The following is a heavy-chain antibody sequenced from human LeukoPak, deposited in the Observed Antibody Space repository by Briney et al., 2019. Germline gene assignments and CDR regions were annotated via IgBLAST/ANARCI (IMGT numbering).Heavy chain of an antibody. D-gene: IGHD3-9*01. V-gene: IGHV4-34*01. CDR3: ARDDVLRYFDWRGPTMAFDI. J-gene: IGHJ3*02. CDR1: GGSFSGYY. Sequence: SETLSLTCAVYGGSFSGYYWSWIRQPSGKGLEWIGEINHSGSTNYNPSLKSRVTISVDTSKNQFSLQLNSVTPEDTAVYYCARDDVLRYFDWRGPTMAFDIWGQGTMVTVSS. CDR2: INHSGST.